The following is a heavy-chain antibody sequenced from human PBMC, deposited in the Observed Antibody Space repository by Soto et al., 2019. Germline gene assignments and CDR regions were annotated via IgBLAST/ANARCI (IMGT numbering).Heavy chain of an antibody. J-gene: IGHJ6*02. CDR2: ISGSGDST. V-gene: IGHV3-23*01. Sequence: EVQLLESGGGLVQPGGSLRLSGAASGFTFSSYAMSWVRQAPGKGLEWVSVISGSGDSTYYADSVRGRFTISRDNSKNTLYLQMNSLRTEDTAVHYCAKDRDGAAAGPTKFYGMDVWGQGTTVTVSS. D-gene: IGHD6-13*01. CDR3: AKDRDGAAAGPTKFYGMDV. CDR1: GFTFSSYA.